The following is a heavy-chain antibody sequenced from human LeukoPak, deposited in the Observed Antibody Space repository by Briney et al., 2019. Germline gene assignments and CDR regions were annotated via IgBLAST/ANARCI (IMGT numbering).Heavy chain of an antibody. CDR2: ISNSGSYI. J-gene: IGHJ3*02. V-gene: IGHV3-21*01. CDR3: ARAGSSGWPDAFDI. CDR1: GFNFSNYN. D-gene: IGHD6-19*01. Sequence: KPGGSLRLSCATSGFNFSNYNMNWVRQAPGKGLEWVSSISNSGSYIYYADSVKGRFAISRDNAKNSLYLQMNSLRAEDTAVYYCARAGSSGWPDAFDIWGQGTMVTVSS.